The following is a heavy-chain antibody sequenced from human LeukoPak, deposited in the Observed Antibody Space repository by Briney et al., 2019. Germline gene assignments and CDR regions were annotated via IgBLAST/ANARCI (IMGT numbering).Heavy chain of an antibody. J-gene: IGHJ4*02. D-gene: IGHD3-22*01. CDR1: GGSVRSYY. CDR3: ARQYYYDSSGYFDY. Sequence: PSETLSLTCAVSGGSVRSYYWSWIRQPPGKGLEWIGYIYYSGSANYNPSLKSRVTISVDTSKNQFSLKLSSVTAADTAVYYCARQYYYDSSGYFDYWGQGTLVTVSS. CDR2: IYYSGSA. V-gene: IGHV4-59*08.